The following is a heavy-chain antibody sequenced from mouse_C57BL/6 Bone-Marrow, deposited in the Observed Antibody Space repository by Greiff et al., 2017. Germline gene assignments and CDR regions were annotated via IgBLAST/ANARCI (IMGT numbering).Heavy chain of an antibody. J-gene: IGHJ2*01. V-gene: IGHV1-19*01. Sequence: VQLQQSGPVLVKPGASVKMSCKASGYTFTDYYMNCVKQSHGKSLEWIGVINPYNGGTSYNQKFKGKATLTVDKSSSTAYMVLNSLTSKDSAVYYCARSYYGLDYWGQGTTLTVSS. CDR2: INPYNGGT. CDR3: ARSYYGLDY. CDR1: GYTFTDYY. D-gene: IGHD1-1*01.